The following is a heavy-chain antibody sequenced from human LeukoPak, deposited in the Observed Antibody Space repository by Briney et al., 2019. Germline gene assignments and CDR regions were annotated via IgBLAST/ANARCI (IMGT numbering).Heavy chain of an antibody. CDR3: ARGWYGGVGAFDI. Sequence: GGSLRLSCAASGFTFSSYAMHWVRQAPGKGLEWVAVISYDGSNKYYADSVKGRFTISRDNSKNTLYLRMNSLRAEDTAVYYCARGWYGGVGAFDIWGQGTMVTVSS. CDR1: GFTFSSYA. V-gene: IGHV3-30-3*01. D-gene: IGHD6-13*01. CDR2: ISYDGSNK. J-gene: IGHJ3*02.